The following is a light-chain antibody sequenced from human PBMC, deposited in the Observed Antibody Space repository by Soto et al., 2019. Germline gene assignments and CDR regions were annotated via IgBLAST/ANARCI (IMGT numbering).Light chain of an antibody. Sequence: EIVLTQSPGTLSLSPGERATLSCRASQSLSNNIYLAWYQQKPGQAPRLLIYGASSRATGIPDRFSGSGSGTEFTLSISSLQSEDFAVYYCQHYNNWPPITFGQGTRLEI. CDR2: GAS. CDR1: QSLSNN. CDR3: QHYNNWPPIT. J-gene: IGKJ5*01. V-gene: IGKV3D-15*01.